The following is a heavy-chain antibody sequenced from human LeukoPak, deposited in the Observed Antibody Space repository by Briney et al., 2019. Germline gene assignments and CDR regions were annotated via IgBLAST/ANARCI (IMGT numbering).Heavy chain of an antibody. CDR3: ARGLSLVVVIAILDAFDI. Sequence: ASVKVSCKASGYTFTSYDINWVRQATGQGLEWMGWMNPSSGNTGYAQKFQGRVTMTRNTSISTAYMELSSLRSENTAVYYCARGLSLVVVIAILDAFDIWGQGTMVAVSS. D-gene: IGHD2-21*01. V-gene: IGHV1-8*01. CDR1: GYTFTSYD. J-gene: IGHJ3*02. CDR2: MNPSSGNT.